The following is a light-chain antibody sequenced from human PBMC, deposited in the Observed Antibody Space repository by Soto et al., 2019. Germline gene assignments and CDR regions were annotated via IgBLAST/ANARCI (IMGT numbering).Light chain of an antibody. CDR2: DAS. V-gene: IGKV3-20*01. CDR3: QQYGSSPSIT. Sequence: EIEMTQSPSTLSVSPGERATLSCRASQSVSSNLAWYQQKPGQAPGLLIYDASNRATGIPARFSGSGSGTDFTLTISRLEPEDFAVYYCQQYGSSPSITFGQGTRLEIK. J-gene: IGKJ5*01. CDR1: QSVSSN.